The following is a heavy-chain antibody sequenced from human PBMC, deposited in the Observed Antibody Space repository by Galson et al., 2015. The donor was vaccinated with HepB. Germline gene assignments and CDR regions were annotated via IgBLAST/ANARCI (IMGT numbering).Heavy chain of an antibody. CDR2: IWNDGSNK. D-gene: IGHD2-15*01. CDR1: GFTFSNYG. J-gene: IGHJ6*03. Sequence: SLRLSCAASGFTFSNYGMHWVRQAPGKGPEWVAVIWNDGSNKYSADSVKGRFIISRDNSRNTLHLQMNNLRVEDTAVYYCAREGTGSWPELYMDVWGKGTTVAVSS. V-gene: IGHV3-33*01. CDR3: AREGTGSWPELYMDV.